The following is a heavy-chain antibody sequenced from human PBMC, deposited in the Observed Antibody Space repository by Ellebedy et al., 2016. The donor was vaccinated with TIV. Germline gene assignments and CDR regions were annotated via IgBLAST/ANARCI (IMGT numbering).Heavy chain of an antibody. J-gene: IGHJ6*02. CDR2: FDPEDGET. CDR3: ARVPIGAGGRYYYYGMDV. Sequence: AASVKVSCKASGYTFTSYYMHWVRQAPGKGLEWMGGFDPEDGETIYAQKFQGRVTMTEDTSTDTAYMELSSLRAEDTALYHCARVPIGAGGRYYYYGMDVWGQGTTVTVSS. V-gene: IGHV1-24*01. CDR1: GYTFTSYY. D-gene: IGHD6-13*01.